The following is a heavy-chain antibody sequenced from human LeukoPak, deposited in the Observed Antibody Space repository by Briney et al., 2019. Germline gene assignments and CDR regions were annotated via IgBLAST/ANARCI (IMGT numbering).Heavy chain of an antibody. Sequence: PGGSLRLSCVVSGFTFSTYWMYWVRQAPGKGLVWVSAISGSGGSTYYADSVKGRFTISRDNSKNTLYLQMNSLRAEDTAVYYCAKDTRGYSQYNWFDPWGQGTLVTVSS. CDR3: AKDTRGYSQYNWFDP. J-gene: IGHJ5*02. V-gene: IGHV3-23*01. CDR1: GFTFSTYW. D-gene: IGHD5-12*01. CDR2: ISGSGGST.